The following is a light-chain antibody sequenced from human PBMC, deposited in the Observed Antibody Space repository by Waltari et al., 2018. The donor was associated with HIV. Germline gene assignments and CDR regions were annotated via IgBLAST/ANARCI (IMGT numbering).Light chain of an antibody. CDR2: DVT. V-gene: IGLV2-18*02. Sequence: QSALTQPPSVSGSLGQAVTISCTGTSSDIGAYNRVSCYQQSPGTAPKLRIYDVTHRPSGVPVRFSGSKSGNTASLTISGLQADDEADYYCSSYTTSSTWVFGGGTKLTVL. CDR3: SSYTTSSTWV. J-gene: IGLJ3*02. CDR1: SSDIGAYNR.